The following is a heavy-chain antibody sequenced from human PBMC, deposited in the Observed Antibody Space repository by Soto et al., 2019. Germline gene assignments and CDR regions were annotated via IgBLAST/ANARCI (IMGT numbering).Heavy chain of an antibody. J-gene: IGHJ6*02. D-gene: IGHD3-16*01. CDR2: INHSGST. CDR1: GGSFSGYY. Sequence: PSETLSLTCAVYGGSFSGYYWSWIRQPPGKGLEWIGEINHSGSTNYNPSLKSRVTISVDTSKNQFSLKLSSVTAADTAVYYCARGGLGGRNYYYGMDVWGQGTTVTVSS. V-gene: IGHV4-34*01. CDR3: ARGGLGGRNYYYGMDV.